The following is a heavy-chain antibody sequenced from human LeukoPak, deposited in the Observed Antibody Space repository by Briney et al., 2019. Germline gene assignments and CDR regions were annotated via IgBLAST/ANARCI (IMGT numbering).Heavy chain of an antibody. Sequence: GGSLRLSCAASGFTFSSYWMSWVRQAPGKGLEWVANIKQDGSEKYYVDPVKGRFTISRDNAKNSLYLQMNTLRAEDTAVYYCTSPLGADILTGCYGWGQGTLVTVSS. CDR3: TSPLGADILTGCYG. CDR1: GFTFSSYW. V-gene: IGHV3-7*01. J-gene: IGHJ4*02. CDR2: IKQDGSEK. D-gene: IGHD3-9*01.